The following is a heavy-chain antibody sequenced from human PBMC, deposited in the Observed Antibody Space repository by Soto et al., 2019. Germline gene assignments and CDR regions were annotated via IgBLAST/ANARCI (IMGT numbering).Heavy chain of an antibody. V-gene: IGHV4-30-4*01. J-gene: IGHJ5*02. CDR2: IYYTGTT. CDR1: GGSISSGDYY. Sequence: PSETLSLTCTVSGGSISSGDYYWNWIRQPPGKGLEWIGYIYYTGTTKYNPSLKSRATLSVDTAKNRFSPNLTSLTAADTAVYYCARGDWFHPWGQGTLVTVSS. CDR3: ARGDWFHP.